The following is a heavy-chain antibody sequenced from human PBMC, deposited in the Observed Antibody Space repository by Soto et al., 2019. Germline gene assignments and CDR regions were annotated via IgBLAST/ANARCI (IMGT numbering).Heavy chain of an antibody. CDR1: GFTFSSYS. V-gene: IGHV3-21*01. CDR3: ARDGFIAVAGTGFDY. D-gene: IGHD6-19*01. J-gene: IGHJ4*02. CDR2: ISSSSSYI. Sequence: GGSLRLSCAASGFTFSSYSMNWVRQAPGKGLEWVSSISSSSSYIYYADSVKGRFTISRDNAKNSLYLQMNSLRAEDTAVYYCARDGFIAVAGTGFDYWGQGTLVTVSS.